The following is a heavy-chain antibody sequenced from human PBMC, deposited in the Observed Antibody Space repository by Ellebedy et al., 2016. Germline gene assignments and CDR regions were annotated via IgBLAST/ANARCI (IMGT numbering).Heavy chain of an antibody. Sequence: ASVKVSXXASGYTFTSYDISWVRQATGQGLEWMGWINPNNGSTGYAQKFQGRVTMTRNTSISTAYMELSSLRSEDTAVYYCARPPDYRYFYYYGMDVWGQGTTVTVSS. CDR3: ARPPDYRYFYYYGMDV. CDR2: INPNNGST. J-gene: IGHJ6*02. D-gene: IGHD4/OR15-4a*01. V-gene: IGHV1-8*01. CDR1: GYTFTSYD.